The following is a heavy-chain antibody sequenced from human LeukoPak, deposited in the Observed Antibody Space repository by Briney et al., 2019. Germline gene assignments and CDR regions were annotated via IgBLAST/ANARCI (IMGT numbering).Heavy chain of an antibody. D-gene: IGHD2-15*01. V-gene: IGHV5-51*01. CDR1: GYSFTSYW. J-gene: IGHJ5*02. Sequence: GESLKISCKGSGYSFTSYWIGWVRQMPGKGLEWMGIIYPGDSETRYSPSFQGQVTISADKSISTAYLQWSSLKASDTAMYYCARLGGYCSGGSCYVNWFDPWGQGTLVTVSS. CDR3: ARLGGYCSGGSCYVNWFDP. CDR2: IYPGDSET.